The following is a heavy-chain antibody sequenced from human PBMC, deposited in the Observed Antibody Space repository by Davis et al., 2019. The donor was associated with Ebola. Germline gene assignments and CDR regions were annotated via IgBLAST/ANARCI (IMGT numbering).Heavy chain of an antibody. V-gene: IGHV4-59*01. J-gene: IGHJ4*02. CDR2: IYYSANT. CDR3: ARGSSRGRQERLRFEY. D-gene: IGHD1-1*01. CDR1: GGSISSYY. Sequence: SETLSLTCTVSGGSISSYYWSWIRQSPGKGPEWVGSIYYSANTNYNPSLKSRVIISVDTSKKQFSLKLTSVTAADTAVYYCARGSSRGRQERLRFEYWGQGILVTVSS.